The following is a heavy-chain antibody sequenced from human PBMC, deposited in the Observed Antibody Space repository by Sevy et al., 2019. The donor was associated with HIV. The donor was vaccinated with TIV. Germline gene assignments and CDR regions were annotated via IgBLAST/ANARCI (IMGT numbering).Heavy chain of an antibody. CDR1: GFNFSSYG. CDR3: AKESGSYYDFWSGHDAFAI. J-gene: IGHJ3*02. CDR2: ISYDGSSK. Sequence: GGSLRLSCAASGFNFSSYGMHWVRQAPGKGLEWVAVISYDGSSKYYADSVKGRFTISRDNSKNTAYLQINRLRAEDTAVYYCAKESGSYYDFWSGHDAFAIWGQGTMVTVSS. D-gene: IGHD3-3*01. V-gene: IGHV3-30*18.